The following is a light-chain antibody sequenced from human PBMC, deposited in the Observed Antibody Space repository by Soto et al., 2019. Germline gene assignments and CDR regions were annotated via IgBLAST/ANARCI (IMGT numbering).Light chain of an antibody. CDR3: QQRRTWPIT. J-gene: IGKJ5*01. CDR2: DAS. Sequence: EIVLTQSPATLSLSPGERATLSCRASQSFNSYLGWYQQKPGQAPRLLIYDASSRAAGIPARFSGSVSGTDFTLTISSLEPEDFAVYYCQQRRTWPITFGQGTRLEI. CDR1: QSFNSY. V-gene: IGKV3-11*01.